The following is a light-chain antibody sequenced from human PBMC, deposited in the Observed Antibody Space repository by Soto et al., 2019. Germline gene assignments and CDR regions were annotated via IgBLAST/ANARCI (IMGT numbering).Light chain of an antibody. CDR3: TSWTTSTTMI. J-gene: IGLJ2*01. CDR1: SSYIGAYNF. CDR2: DVN. Sequence: QSALTQPASVSGSPGQSITISCTGTSSYIGAYNFVSWYQQHPGKAPKLMLYDVNIRPSGVSNRFSGSKSGNTASLTISGLQAEDEADYYCTSWTTSTTMIFGGGTKVTVL. V-gene: IGLV2-14*03.